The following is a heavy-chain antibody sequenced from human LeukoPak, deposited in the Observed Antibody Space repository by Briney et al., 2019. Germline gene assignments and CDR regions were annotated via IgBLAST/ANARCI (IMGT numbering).Heavy chain of an antibody. V-gene: IGHV4-30-4*01. CDR3: ARPYYYDSRIDP. CDR2: MYYSGST. D-gene: IGHD3-22*01. J-gene: IGHJ5*02. CDR1: GGSISSGDYY. Sequence: PSETLSLTCTVSGGSISSGDYYWSWIRQPPGKGLEWIAYMYYSGSTYYNPSLKSRVTMSADTSQNQLSLKLISVTAADTAVYYCARPYYYDSRIDPWGQGIRVTVSS.